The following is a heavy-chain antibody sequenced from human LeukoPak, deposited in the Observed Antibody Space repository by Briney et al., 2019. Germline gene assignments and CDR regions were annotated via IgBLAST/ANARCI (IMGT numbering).Heavy chain of an antibody. J-gene: IGHJ4*02. CDR2: GFYSGST. D-gene: IGHD2-15*01. Sequence: SETLSLTCTVSGGPVSSASHYWSWIRQPPGKGLEGIGFGFYSGSTYYNPSLKSRVSISVDTSKNQFSLKLSSVTAADTAIHYCASDRGYCGSDSCYHFDYWGQGTLVTVSS. V-gene: IGHV4-61*01. CDR1: GGPVSSASHY. CDR3: ASDRGYCGSDSCYHFDY.